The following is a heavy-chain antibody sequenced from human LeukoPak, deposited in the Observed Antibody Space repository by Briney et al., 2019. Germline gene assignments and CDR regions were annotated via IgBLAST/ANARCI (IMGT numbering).Heavy chain of an antibody. CDR1: GGSFSGYY. CDR2: INHSGST. Sequence: PSETLSLTCAVYGGSFSGYYWSWIRQPPGKGLEWIGEINHSGSTNYNPSLKSRVTISVDTSKNQFSLKLSSVTAADTAVYYCARRSPSMSWFDPWGQGTLVTVSS. CDR3: ARRSPSMSWFDP. J-gene: IGHJ5*02. V-gene: IGHV4-34*01. D-gene: IGHD3-3*02.